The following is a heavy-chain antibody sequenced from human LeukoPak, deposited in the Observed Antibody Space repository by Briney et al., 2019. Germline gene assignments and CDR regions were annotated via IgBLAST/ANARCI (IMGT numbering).Heavy chain of an antibody. CDR1: GYNLPNNW. D-gene: IGHD5-24*01. V-gene: IGHV5-51*01. J-gene: IGHJ4*02. CDR3: ARSSGDGYIYEY. Sequence: GESLKISCKGSGYNLPNNWIVWVRQMPGKGLEWMGLICPGDSDTRYRPSFRGQVTMSVDKSINTAYLQWNSLKASDTAMYFCARSSGDGYIYEYWGQGTLVTVSS. CDR2: ICPGDSDT.